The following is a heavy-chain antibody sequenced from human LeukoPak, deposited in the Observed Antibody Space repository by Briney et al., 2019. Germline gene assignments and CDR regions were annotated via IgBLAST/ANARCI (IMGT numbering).Heavy chain of an antibody. V-gene: IGHV4-34*01. D-gene: IGHD5-18*01. J-gene: IGHJ4*02. CDR3: ASYTAGGGGLDY. CDR2: INHSGST. Sequence: SETLSLTCTVSGGSISSYYWSWIRQPPGKGLEWIGEINHSGSTNYNPSLKSRVTISVDTSKNQFSLKLSSVTAADTAVYYCASYTAGGGGLDYWGQGTLVTVSS. CDR1: GGSISSYY.